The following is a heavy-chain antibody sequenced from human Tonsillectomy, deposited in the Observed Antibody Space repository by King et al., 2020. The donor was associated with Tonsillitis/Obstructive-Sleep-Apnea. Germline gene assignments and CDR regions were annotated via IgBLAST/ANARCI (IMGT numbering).Heavy chain of an antibody. J-gene: IGHJ3*02. CDR3: ARDKCRSTRCKYGDAFDI. D-gene: IGHD2-2*01. V-gene: IGHV1-2*04. Sequence: QLVQSGAEVKKPGASVKVSCKASGYTFTDYYMHWVRQAPGQGLEWMGWINPNNGGTNYAQNFQGWVTMTRDTSISTAYMELSRLRSDDTAVYYCARDKCRSTRCKYGDAFDIWGQGTMLTVSS. CDR2: INPNNGGT. CDR1: GYTFTDYY.